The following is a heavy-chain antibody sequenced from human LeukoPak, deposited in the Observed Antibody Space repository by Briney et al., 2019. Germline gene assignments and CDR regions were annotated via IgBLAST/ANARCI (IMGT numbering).Heavy chain of an antibody. CDR1: GFTFSSYN. Sequence: PGGSLRLSCAASGFTFSSYNMNWVRQAPGKGLEWVSSVSSISSYIYYADSVKGRFTISRDNAKNSLDLQMNSLRAEDTAVYYCARDEPYYYYMDVWGKGTTVTISS. CDR2: VSSISSYI. D-gene: IGHD1-14*01. J-gene: IGHJ6*03. V-gene: IGHV3-21*01. CDR3: ARDEPYYYYMDV.